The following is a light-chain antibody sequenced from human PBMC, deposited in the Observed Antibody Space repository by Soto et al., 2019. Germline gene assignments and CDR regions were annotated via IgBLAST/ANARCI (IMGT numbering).Light chain of an antibody. CDR3: QQYHNWYT. V-gene: IGKV3-15*01. Sequence: EIVMTQSPAPLSVSPGERATLSCRASQSISINLAWFQQKPGQGPRLLFYGASTRATGIPARFSGSGSGTEFTLTISSLQPEDFAVYYCQQYHNWYTFGQGTKLEIK. CDR2: GAS. CDR1: QSISIN. J-gene: IGKJ2*01.